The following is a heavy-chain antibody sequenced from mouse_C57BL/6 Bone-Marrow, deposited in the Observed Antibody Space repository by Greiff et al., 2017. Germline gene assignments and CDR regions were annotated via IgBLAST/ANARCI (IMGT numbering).Heavy chain of an antibody. J-gene: IGHJ4*01. V-gene: IGHV1-81*01. D-gene: IGHD3-2*02. CDR1: GYTFTSYG. Sequence: VQLQQSGAELARPGASVKLSCKASGYTFTSYGISWVKQRTGQGLEWIGEIYPRSGNTYYNEKIKGKATLTADKSSSTAYMELRSLTSEDSAVYFCARLRSGPYAMDYWGQGTSVTVSS. CDR2: IYPRSGNT. CDR3: ARLRSGPYAMDY.